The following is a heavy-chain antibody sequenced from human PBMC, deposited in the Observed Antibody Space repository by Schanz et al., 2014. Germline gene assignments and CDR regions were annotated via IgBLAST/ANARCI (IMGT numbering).Heavy chain of an antibody. V-gene: IGHV1-18*01. CDR2: ISTFRNEDT. J-gene: IGHJ5*02. Sequence: QVQLVQSGAEVKKPGASVRVSCKVSGYAFTTYGISWVRQAPGQGPEFMGWISTFRNEDTNSAQRFQGRLTMTTDTSTSTAYMELRSLRSDDTAVYYCARDRRRYCSTASCLHDNWFDPWGLGTLVTVSS. D-gene: IGHD2-2*01. CDR1: GYAFTTYG. CDR3: ARDRRRYCSTASCLHDNWFDP.